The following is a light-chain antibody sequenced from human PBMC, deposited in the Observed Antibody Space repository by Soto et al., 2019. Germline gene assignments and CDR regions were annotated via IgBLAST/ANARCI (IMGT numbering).Light chain of an antibody. CDR2: WAS. J-gene: IGKJ1*01. CDR1: QSLLYRSKNKDY. V-gene: IGKV4-1*01. CDR3: QQYFNTPWT. Sequence: DIIMTQSPESLAVSLGERATINCKSSQSLLYRSKNKDYLAWYQQKPGQLPRLLIYWASTRESGVSDRFSGSGSGTDFTLTVTSMQAEDVAVYYCQQYFNTPWTFGQGTKVEIK.